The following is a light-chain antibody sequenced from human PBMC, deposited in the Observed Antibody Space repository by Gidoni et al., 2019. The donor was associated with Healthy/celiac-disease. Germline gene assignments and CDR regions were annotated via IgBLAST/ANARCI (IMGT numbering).Light chain of an antibody. CDR3: AAWDDSLSGVV. J-gene: IGLJ2*01. Sequence: QSVLTQPPSASGTPGQGVTISCSGSSSNIGSNYVYWYQQLPGTPPKLLIYSNNQRPSGVPDRFSGSKSGTSASLAISGLRSEDDADYYCAAWDDSLSGVVFGGGTKLTVL. CDR2: SNN. V-gene: IGLV1-47*02. CDR1: SSNIGSNY.